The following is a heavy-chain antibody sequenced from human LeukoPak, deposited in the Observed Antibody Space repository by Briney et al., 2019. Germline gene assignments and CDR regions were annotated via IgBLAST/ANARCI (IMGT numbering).Heavy chain of an antibody. Sequence: SETLSLTCTVSGGSISSSSYYWGWIRQPPGKGLEWIGSIYYSGSTYYNPSLKSRVTISVDTSKNQFSLKLSSVTAADTAVYCCARGGTTVYYYYMGVWGKGTTVTVSS. CDR3: ARGGTTVYYYYMGV. CDR1: GGSISSSSYY. J-gene: IGHJ6*03. D-gene: IGHD1-7*01. V-gene: IGHV4-39*07. CDR2: IYYSGST.